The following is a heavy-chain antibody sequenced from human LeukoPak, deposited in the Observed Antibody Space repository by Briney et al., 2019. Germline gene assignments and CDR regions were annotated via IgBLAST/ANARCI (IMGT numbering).Heavy chain of an antibody. CDR1: GGSISSGGYY. CDR2: IYYSGST. D-gene: IGHD3-16*01. J-gene: IGHJ4*02. Sequence: SQTLSLTCTVSGGSISSGGYYWSWIRQHPGKGLEWIGYIYYSGSTYYNPSLKSRVTISVDTSKNQFSLKLSSVTAANTAVYYCARVTIGYFDYWGQGTLVTVSS. V-gene: IGHV4-31*03. CDR3: ARVTIGYFDY.